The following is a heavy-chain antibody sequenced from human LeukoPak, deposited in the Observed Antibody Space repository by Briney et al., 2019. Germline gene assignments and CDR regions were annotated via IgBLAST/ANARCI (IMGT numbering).Heavy chain of an antibody. V-gene: IGHV3-23*01. CDR3: AREVPHYGSGTSFDAFDI. J-gene: IGHJ3*02. CDR2: ISGSGGST. Sequence: GGSLRLSCAASGFTFSSYAMSWVRQAPGKGLEWVSAISGSGGSTYYADSVKGRFTISRDNAKNSLYLQMNSLRAEDTAVYYCAREVPHYGSGTSFDAFDIWGQGTMVTVSS. D-gene: IGHD3-10*01. CDR1: GFTFSSYA.